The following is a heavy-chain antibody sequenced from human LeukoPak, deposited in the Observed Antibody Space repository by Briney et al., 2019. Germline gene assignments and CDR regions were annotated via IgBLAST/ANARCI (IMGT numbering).Heavy chain of an antibody. CDR2: IGTAGDT. V-gene: IGHV3-13*01. J-gene: IGHJ3*02. D-gene: IGHD3-10*01. CDR3: ARAGQWFSHAYDI. Sequence: GGSLRLSCAASGFIVSIFDMHWVRQVPGKGLDWVSGIGTAGDTHYPDSVKGRFHISRENAKNSFYLQMNSLRVGDTAVYYCARAGQWFSHAYDIWGQGTTVTVSS. CDR1: GFIVSIFD.